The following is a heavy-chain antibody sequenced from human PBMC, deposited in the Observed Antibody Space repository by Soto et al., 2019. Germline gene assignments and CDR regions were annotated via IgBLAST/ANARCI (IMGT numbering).Heavy chain of an antibody. CDR1: GGTFSSYA. V-gene: IGHV1-69*01. D-gene: IGHD2-2*01. CDR3: ARDFGGYCSSTSCPGGAWFDP. Sequence: QVQLVQSGAEVKKPGSSVKVSCKASGGTFSSYAISWVRQAPGQGLEWMGGIIPIFGTANYAQKFRGRVTITADESTSTAYMELSSLRSEDTAVYYCARDFGGYCSSTSCPGGAWFDPWGQGTLVTVSS. CDR2: IIPIFGTA. J-gene: IGHJ5*02.